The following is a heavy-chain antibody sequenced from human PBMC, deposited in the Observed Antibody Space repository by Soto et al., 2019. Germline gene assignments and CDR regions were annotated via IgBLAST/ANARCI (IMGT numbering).Heavy chain of an antibody. CDR1: GCTCRDYY. CDR2: ISSSGSTI. CDR3: ARDEYCSSTSCYTYYYYGMDV. D-gene: IGHD2-2*02. J-gene: IGHJ6*02. V-gene: IGHV3-11*01. Sequence: GGSLRLSCAASGCTCRDYYMSWIRQDTGKGLEWVSYISSSGSTIYYADSVKGRFTISRDNAKNSLYLQMNSLRAEDTAVYYCARDEYCSSTSCYTYYYYGMDVWGQGTTVTV.